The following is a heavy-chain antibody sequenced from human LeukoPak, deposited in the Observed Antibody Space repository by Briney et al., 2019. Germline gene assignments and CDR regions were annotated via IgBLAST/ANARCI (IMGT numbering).Heavy chain of an antibody. J-gene: IGHJ3*02. CDR1: GGSISSGGYY. V-gene: IGHV4-30-2*01. D-gene: IGHD3-3*01. CDR3: ARGPQLRFLEWLTFLDI. CDR2: IYHSGST. Sequence: TLSLTCTVSGGSISSGGYYWSWIRQPPGKGLEWIGYIYHSGSTYYNPSLKSRVTISVDRSKNQFSLKLSSVTAADTAVYYCARGPQLRFLEWLTFLDIWGQGTMVTVSS.